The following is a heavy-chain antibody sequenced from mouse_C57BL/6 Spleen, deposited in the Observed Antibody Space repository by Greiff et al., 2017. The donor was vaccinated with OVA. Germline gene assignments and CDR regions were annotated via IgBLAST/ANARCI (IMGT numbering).Heavy chain of an antibody. CDR2: INPGSGGT. Sequence: VQLQQSGAELVRPGTSVKVSCKASGYAFTNYLIEWVKQRPGQGLEWIGVINPGSGGTNYNEKFKGTATLTADKSSSTAYMQLSSLTSEDAAVYFCARDGFDYWGQGTTLTVSS. CDR1: GYAFTNYL. V-gene: IGHV1-54*01. CDR3: ARDGFDY. J-gene: IGHJ2*01.